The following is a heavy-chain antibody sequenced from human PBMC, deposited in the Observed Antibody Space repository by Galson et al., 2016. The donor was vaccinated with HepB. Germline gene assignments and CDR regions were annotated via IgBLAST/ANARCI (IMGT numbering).Heavy chain of an antibody. CDR3: ARIRDYGYFDY. CDR1: GGSISSSNFY. Sequence: ETLSLTCTVSGGSISSSNFYWGWICQPPGKGLEWIGTLYYTGNTYYNASLKSRVTISVHTSKNQFSLKLSSVTAADTAIYYCARIRDYGYFDYWGQGTLVTVSS. D-gene: IGHD4-17*01. V-gene: IGHV4-39*01. CDR2: LYYTGNT. J-gene: IGHJ4*02.